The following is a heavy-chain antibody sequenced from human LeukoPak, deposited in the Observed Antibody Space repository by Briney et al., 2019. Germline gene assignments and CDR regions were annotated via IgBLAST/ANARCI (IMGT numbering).Heavy chain of an antibody. CDR2: IYNGGNT. CDR1: GGSISNYY. D-gene: IGHD3-10*01. V-gene: IGHV4-59*01. J-gene: IGHJ4*02. Sequence: PSETLSLTCTVSGGSISNYYWSWIRQPPGKGLEWIGYIYNGGNTDYNPFLKSRVTISVDTSKNQFSLKLNSVTAADTAVYYCARDREFGYWGQGTQVTVSS. CDR3: ARDREFGY.